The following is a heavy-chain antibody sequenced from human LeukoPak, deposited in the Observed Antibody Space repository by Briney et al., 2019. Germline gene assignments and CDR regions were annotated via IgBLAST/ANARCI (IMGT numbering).Heavy chain of an antibody. CDR3: AKVYTTMIVAVTNFDY. J-gene: IGHJ4*02. V-gene: IGHV3-23*01. CDR1: GFTFSSYA. Sequence: PGGSLRLSCAASGFTFSSYAMSWVRQAPGKGLEWVSAISGSGGSTYYADSVKGRFTISRDNSKNTLYLQMNSLRAEDTAVYYCAKVYTTMIVAVTNFDYWGQGTLVTVSS. D-gene: IGHD3-22*01. CDR2: ISGSGGST.